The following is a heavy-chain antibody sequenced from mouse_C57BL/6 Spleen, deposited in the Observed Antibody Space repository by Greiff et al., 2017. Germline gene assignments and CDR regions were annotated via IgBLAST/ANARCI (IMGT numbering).Heavy chain of an antibody. D-gene: IGHD2-3*01. V-gene: IGHV1-42*01. CDR3: ARTYDGYYEGPWFAY. Sequence: VQLQQSGPELVKPGASVKISCKASGYSFTGYYMNWVKQSPEKSLEWIGEINPSTGGTTYNQKFKAKATLTVDKSSSTAYMQLKSLTSEDSAVYYCARTYDGYYEGPWFAYWGQGTLVTVSA. J-gene: IGHJ3*01. CDR2: INPSTGGT. CDR1: GYSFTGYY.